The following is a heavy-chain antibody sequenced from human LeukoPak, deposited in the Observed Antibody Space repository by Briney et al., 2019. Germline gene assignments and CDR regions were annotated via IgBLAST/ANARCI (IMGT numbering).Heavy chain of an antibody. CDR2: IYYSGSA. Sequence: PSETLSLTCTVSGGSISSRSYYWGWIRQPPGKGLEWIGSIYYSGSAYYNPSLKSRVTMSVDTSRNQVSLKLSSVTAADTAVYYCARGYITGGSSSWYANWFDPWGQGTLVTVSS. V-gene: IGHV4-39*07. J-gene: IGHJ5*02. CDR1: GGSISSRSYY. CDR3: ARGYITGGSSSWYANWFDP. D-gene: IGHD6-13*01.